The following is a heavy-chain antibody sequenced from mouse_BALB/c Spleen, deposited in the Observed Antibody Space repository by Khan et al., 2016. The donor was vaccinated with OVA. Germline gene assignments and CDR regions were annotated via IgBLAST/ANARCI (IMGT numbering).Heavy chain of an antibody. D-gene: IGHD2-14*01. J-gene: IGHJ3*01. V-gene: IGHV3-8*02. CDR2: MIYSGNT. CDR3: ARSTYRYAFAY. Sequence: VQLKQSGPSLVKPSQTLSLTCSVTGDSITSGYWSWIRKFPGNKLEYMGYMIYSGNTYYNPSLKSRISITRHTSKNQYYLQLNSVTTDDTATYYCARSTYRYAFAYWGQGTLVTVSA. CDR1: GDSITSGY.